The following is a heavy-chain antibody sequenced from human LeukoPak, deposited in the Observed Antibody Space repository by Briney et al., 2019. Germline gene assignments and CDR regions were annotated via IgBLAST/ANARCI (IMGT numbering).Heavy chain of an antibody. D-gene: IGHD1-1*01. V-gene: IGHV4-39*01. CDR3: EGADREEAYNHRIDY. Sequence: SETLSHTCTVSAGSISSTSYYWGWIRQSPGKGLEWIESIYYSGDTYYNPSLKSRVTISVDTSKNQFSLKVTSVTAADTAVYYCEGADREEAYNHRIDYWGQGTLVTVSS. CDR2: IYYSGDT. J-gene: IGHJ4*02. CDR1: AGSISSTSYY.